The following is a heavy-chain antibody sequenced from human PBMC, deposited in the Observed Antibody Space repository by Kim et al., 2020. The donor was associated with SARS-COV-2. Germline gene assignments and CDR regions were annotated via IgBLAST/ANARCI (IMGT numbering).Heavy chain of an antibody. D-gene: IGHD2-8*02. V-gene: IGHV4-30-2*05. J-gene: IGHJ4*02. Sequence: SRVTISVDTSKNQFSLKLSSVTAADTAVYYCAREGYCTGGVCYGIGGFDYWGQGTLVTVSS. CDR3: AREGYCTGGVCYGIGGFDY.